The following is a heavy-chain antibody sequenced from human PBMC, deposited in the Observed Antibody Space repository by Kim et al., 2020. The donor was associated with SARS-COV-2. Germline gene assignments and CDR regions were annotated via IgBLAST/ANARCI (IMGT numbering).Heavy chain of an antibody. J-gene: IGHJ4*02. CDR3: ARRHSGSYYFDY. D-gene: IGHD1-26*01. V-gene: IGHV4-59*08. Sequence: SETLSLTCTVSGGSISSYYWSWIRQPPGKGLEWIGYIYYSGSTKYNPSLKSRVTISVDTSKNQFSLKLSSVTAADTAVYYCARRHSGSYYFDYWGQGTLATVSS. CDR1: GGSISSYY. CDR2: IYYSGST.